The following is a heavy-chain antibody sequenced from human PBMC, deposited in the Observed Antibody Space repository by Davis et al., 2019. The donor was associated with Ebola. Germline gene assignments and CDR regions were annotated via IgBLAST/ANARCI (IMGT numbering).Heavy chain of an antibody. CDR1: GYTFTNYG. Sequence: ASVKVSCKASGYTFTNYGITWVRQAPGQGLEWMGWINPHSGNTNYAQNVQGRVAMTTDTSTNTAYMEVGSLRSDDTAVYYCARAQFPTTSDHWGQGTLVTVSS. CDR2: INPHSGNT. J-gene: IGHJ4*02. D-gene: IGHD1-1*01. CDR3: ARAQFPTTSDH. V-gene: IGHV1-18*04.